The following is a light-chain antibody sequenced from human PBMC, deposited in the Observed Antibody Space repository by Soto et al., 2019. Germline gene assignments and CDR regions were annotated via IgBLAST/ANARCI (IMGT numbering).Light chain of an antibody. Sequence: QSALTQPPSVSAAPGQKVTISCSGSSSNIGNNFVSWYQHLPGAAPKLLIYDNYKRPSGIPDRFSGSKSGTSATLGITGLQTGDEADYYCGTWDSTLSAGGVFGTGTKVTVL. CDR1: SSNIGNNF. J-gene: IGLJ1*01. CDR3: GTWDSTLSAGGV. CDR2: DNY. V-gene: IGLV1-51*01.